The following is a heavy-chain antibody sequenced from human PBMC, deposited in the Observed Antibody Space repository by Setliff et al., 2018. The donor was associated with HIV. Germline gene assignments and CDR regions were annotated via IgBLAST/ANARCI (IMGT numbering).Heavy chain of an antibody. CDR1: GGSISNGYY. D-gene: IGHD6-19*01. J-gene: IGHJ3*02. CDR3: ARRNSGWYDAFDI. V-gene: IGHV4-38-2*02. Sequence: PSETLSLTCTVSGGSISNGYYWGWIRQPPGKGLEWIGSIYHSGSTYYNPSLKSRATISVDTSKNQFSLKLSSVTAADTAVYHCARRNSGWYDAFDIWGQGTMVTVSS. CDR2: IYHSGST.